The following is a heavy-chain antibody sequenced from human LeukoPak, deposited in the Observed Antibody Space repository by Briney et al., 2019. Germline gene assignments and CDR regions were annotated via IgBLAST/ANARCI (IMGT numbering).Heavy chain of an antibody. V-gene: IGHV4-39*07. CDR3: ARVLWFGKNWFDP. CDR2: IYYNGNT. J-gene: IGHJ5*02. CDR1: GGSISSSSYY. D-gene: IGHD3-10*01. Sequence: SETLSLTCTVSGGSISSSSYYWGWIRQPPGKGLEWIGSIYYNGNTYYSPSLKSRVTISVDTSKNQFSLNLGSVTAADTAVYYCARVLWFGKNWFDPWGQGTLVTVSS.